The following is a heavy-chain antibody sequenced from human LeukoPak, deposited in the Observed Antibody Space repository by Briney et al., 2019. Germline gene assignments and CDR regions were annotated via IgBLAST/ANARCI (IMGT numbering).Heavy chain of an antibody. CDR3: AGGGSGSYYPWAFDI. V-gene: IGHV5-51*01. CDR1: GYSFTSYW. Sequence: GESLKISCKGSGYSFTSYWIGWVRQMPGKGLEWMGIVYPGDSDTRYSPSFQGQVTISADKSISTAYLQWSSLKASDTAMYYCAGGGSGSYYPWAFDIWGQGTMVTVSS. D-gene: IGHD3-10*01. J-gene: IGHJ3*02. CDR2: VYPGDSDT.